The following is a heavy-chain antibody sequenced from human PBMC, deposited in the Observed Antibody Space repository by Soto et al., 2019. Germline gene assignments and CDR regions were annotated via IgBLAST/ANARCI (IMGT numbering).Heavy chain of an antibody. Sequence: QVQLVESGGGVVQPGRSLRLSCAASGFTFSSYGMHWVRQAPGKGLEWVAVIWYDGSNKYYADSLKGRFTISRDNSKKTLYLQVNSLRAEDTAVYLGARDDYDSSGYYYVDYWGQGTVVTVSS. CDR1: GFTFSSYG. D-gene: IGHD3-22*01. CDR3: ARDDYDSSGYYYVDY. J-gene: IGHJ4*02. V-gene: IGHV3-33*01. CDR2: IWYDGSNK.